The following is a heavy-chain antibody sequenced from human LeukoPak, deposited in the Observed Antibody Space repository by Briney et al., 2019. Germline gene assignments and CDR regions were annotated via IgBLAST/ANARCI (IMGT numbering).Heavy chain of an antibody. CDR1: GYTFTRYY. Sequence: ASVKVSCKASGYTFTRYYMHWVRQAPGQGLEWMGIINPSGAGTTYAQNFQGRVTKTRDTSTSTVYMDLSSLRSEDTAVYYCARESGLGYFEAALWGAFDIWGQGTMVTVSS. J-gene: IGHJ3*02. D-gene: IGHD3-9*01. CDR2: INPSGAGT. CDR3: ARESGLGYFEAALWGAFDI. V-gene: IGHV1-46*01.